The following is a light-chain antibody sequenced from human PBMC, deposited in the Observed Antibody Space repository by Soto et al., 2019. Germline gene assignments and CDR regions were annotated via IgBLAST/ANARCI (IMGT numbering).Light chain of an antibody. CDR2: SNN. V-gene: IGLV1-44*01. J-gene: IGLJ1*01. CDR1: RSNIGSNT. Sequence: QSVLTQPPSTSGTPGQSVTISCSGSRSNIGSNTVTWYQQLPGTAPNLLIYSNNQRPSGVPDRFSGSKSGTSASLAISGLQSEDEADYYCAAWDDSLNGSYVFGTGTKVTVL. CDR3: AAWDDSLNGSYV.